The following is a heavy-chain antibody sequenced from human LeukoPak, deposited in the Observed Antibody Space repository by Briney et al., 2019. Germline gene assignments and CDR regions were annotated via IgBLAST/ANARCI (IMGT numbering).Heavy chain of an antibody. CDR2: ISGSGGST. CDR3: ARVPNRYGDYEYYFDY. V-gene: IGHV3-23*01. D-gene: IGHD4-17*01. CDR1: GFTFSSYS. J-gene: IGHJ4*02. Sequence: GGSLRLSCAASGFTFSSYSMNWVRQAPGKGLEWVSAISGSGGSTYYADSVKGRFTISRDNSKNTLYLQMNSLRAEDTAVYYCARVPNRYGDYEYYFDYWGQGTLVTVSS.